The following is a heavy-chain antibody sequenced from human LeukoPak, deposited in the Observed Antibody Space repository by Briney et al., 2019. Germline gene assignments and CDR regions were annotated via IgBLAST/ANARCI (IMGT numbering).Heavy chain of an antibody. J-gene: IGHJ4*02. CDR3: AREQYYYDSSGCVDY. V-gene: IGHV3-48*04. CDR2: ISSSGSTI. Sequence: GGSLRLSCAASGFTFSSYWMNWVRQAPGKGLEWVSYISSSGSTIYYADSVKGRFTISRDNANNSLYLQMNSLRAEDTAVYYCAREQYYYDSSGCVDYWGQGTLVTVSS. D-gene: IGHD3-22*01. CDR1: GFTFSSYW.